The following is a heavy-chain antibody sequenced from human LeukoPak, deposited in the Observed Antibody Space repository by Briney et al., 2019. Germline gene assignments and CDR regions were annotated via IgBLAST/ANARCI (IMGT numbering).Heavy chain of an antibody. V-gene: IGHV3-30*03. CDR2: MSYDRHNE. Sequence: AGGSLRLSCAASGFTLSSHGMHWVRQAPGKGLEWVAIMSYDRHNEFYTDSVKGRFTISRDNSKNTLYLQMNSLRAEDTAVYYCARGFSSSWYGDYFDYWGQGTLVTVSS. CDR1: GFTLSSHG. D-gene: IGHD6-13*01. CDR3: ARGFSSSWYGDYFDY. J-gene: IGHJ4*02.